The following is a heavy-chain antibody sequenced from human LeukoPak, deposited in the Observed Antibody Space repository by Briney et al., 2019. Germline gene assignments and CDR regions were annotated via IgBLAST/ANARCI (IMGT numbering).Heavy chain of an antibody. V-gene: IGHV1-3*01. CDR1: GGTFSSYA. J-gene: IGHJ6*02. CDR3: ARDRCSGGSCYYYYYGMDV. CDR2: INAGNGNT. D-gene: IGHD2-15*01. Sequence: ASVKVSCKASGGTFSSYAISWVRQAPGQRLEWMGWINAGNGNTKYSQKFQGRVTITRDTSASTAYMELSSLGSEDTAVYYCARDRCSGGSCYYYYYGMDVWGQGTTVTVSS.